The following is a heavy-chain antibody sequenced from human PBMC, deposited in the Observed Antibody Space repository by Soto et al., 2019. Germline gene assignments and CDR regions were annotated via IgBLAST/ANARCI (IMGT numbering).Heavy chain of an antibody. D-gene: IGHD6-19*01. V-gene: IGHV3-11*05. CDR3: ARDRGAVTGQYFDY. CDR1: GFTFSAVY. Sequence: QVQLEEAGGGVVKPGGSLRLSCAASGFTFSAVYMSWIRQAPNKGLEYISYISSSGTSANYADSVKGRFTISIDNAKNSLYLQMNSLRAEDTAVYYCARDRGAVTGQYFDYWGQGALVTVSS. CDR2: ISSSGTSA. J-gene: IGHJ4*02.